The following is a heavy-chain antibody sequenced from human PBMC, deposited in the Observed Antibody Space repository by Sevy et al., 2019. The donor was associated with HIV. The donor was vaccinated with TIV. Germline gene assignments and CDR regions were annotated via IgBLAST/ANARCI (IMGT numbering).Heavy chain of an antibody. Sequence: ASVKVSCKVFGYTLSELSMHWVRQTPGKGLEWMGSFDPEDGETIYAQKFRGRVAMTKDTSTDTAYMELRSLRSEDTAVFYCAITKDYYDNSGYPFDYWGQGTLVTVSS. CDR1: GYTLSELS. V-gene: IGHV1-24*01. J-gene: IGHJ4*02. CDR3: AITKDYYDNSGYPFDY. D-gene: IGHD3-22*01. CDR2: FDPEDGET.